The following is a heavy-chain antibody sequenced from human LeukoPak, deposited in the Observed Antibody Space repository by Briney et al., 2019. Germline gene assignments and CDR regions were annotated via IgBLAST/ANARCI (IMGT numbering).Heavy chain of an antibody. CDR1: GGSISSYY. J-gene: IGHJ4*02. V-gene: IGHV4-59*01. CDR3: ARCSGWYRIDY. Sequence: SETLSLTCTVFGGSISSYYWSWIRQTPGTGLEWIGYIYYSGSINYTLSLKSRVTISVDTSKNQISLKLSSVTAADTVVYYCARCSGWYRIDYWGQGTLVTVSS. CDR2: IYYSGSI. D-gene: IGHD6-19*01.